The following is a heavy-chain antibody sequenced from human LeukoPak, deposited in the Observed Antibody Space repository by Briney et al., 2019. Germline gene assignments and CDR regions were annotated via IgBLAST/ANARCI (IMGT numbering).Heavy chain of an antibody. Sequence: SETLSLTCAVYGGSFSGYYWSWIRQPPGKGLEWIGEISHSGSTNYNPSLKSRVTISVDTSKNQFSLELSSVTAADTAVYYCARRMVGATRSFDYWGQGTLFTVSS. CDR1: GGSFSGYY. J-gene: IGHJ4*02. CDR2: ISHSGST. D-gene: IGHD1-26*01. V-gene: IGHV4-34*01. CDR3: ARRMVGATRSFDY.